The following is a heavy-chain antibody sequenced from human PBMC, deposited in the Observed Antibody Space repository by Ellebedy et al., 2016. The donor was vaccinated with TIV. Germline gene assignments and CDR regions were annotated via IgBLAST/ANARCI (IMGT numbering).Heavy chain of an antibody. D-gene: IGHD4-11*01. Sequence: SETLSLTCAVSGDSITSNYWSWVRQPPGKGLEWIGFIHSSGTTNYSPSLKSRLTISLDTSKTQFSLRLKSVTADDTAVYFCARTFTETLGGLTTHWVLDYWGQGTLVAASS. J-gene: IGHJ4*02. V-gene: IGHV4-4*08. CDR2: IHSSGTT. CDR3: ARTFTETLGGLTTHWVLDY. CDR1: GDSITSNY.